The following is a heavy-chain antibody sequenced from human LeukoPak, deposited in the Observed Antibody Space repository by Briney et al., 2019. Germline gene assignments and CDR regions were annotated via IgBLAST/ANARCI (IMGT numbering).Heavy chain of an antibody. CDR2: LYPGVST. D-gene: IGHD3-22*01. J-gene: IGHJ6*03. Sequence: SETLSLTCTVSGGPIYSYYWSWIRQTAGKGLEWIGRLYPGVSTDYNPSLKSRVTMSVDTSKNQFALKLSAVTAADTAVYYCARLKFYDSTGYAPGHYMDVWGKGTTVTVSS. CDR3: ARLKFYDSTGYAPGHYMDV. CDR1: GGPIYSYY. V-gene: IGHV4-4*07.